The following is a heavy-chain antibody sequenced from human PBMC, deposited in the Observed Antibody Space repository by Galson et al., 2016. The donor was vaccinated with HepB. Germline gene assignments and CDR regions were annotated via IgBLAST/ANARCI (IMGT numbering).Heavy chain of an antibody. CDR1: GFTFSNYA. D-gene: IGHD1-26*01. CDR2: ISTHGSGT. V-gene: IGHV3-64*04. Sequence: SLRLSCAGSGFTFSNYAMNWVRQAPGKGLEYVSTISTHGSGTYYADSVKGRFTISRDNSKNTLYLQMNSLRAEDTAVYYCAKSLIVGPTMNWYFDLWGRGTLVTVSS. J-gene: IGHJ2*01. CDR3: AKSLIVGPTMNWYFDL.